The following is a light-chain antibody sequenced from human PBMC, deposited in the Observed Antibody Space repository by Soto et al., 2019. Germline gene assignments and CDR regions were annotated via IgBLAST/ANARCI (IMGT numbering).Light chain of an antibody. V-gene: IGKV3-20*01. CDR1: QSVPSNL. Sequence: EIVLTQSPGTRSLSPGERATLSCSASQSVPSNLLAWYQQKPGQDHILVIYGVSRRATGIPERFSGSGSGTDFTLTISRLEPEDFAVYYCQQYDSSWPFGQGTKVEIK. CDR2: GVS. CDR3: QQYDSSWP. J-gene: IGKJ1*01.